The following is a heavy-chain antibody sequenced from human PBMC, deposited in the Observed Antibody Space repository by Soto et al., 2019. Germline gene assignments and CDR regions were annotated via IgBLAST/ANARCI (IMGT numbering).Heavy chain of an antibody. J-gene: IGHJ4*02. D-gene: IGHD2-2*01. Sequence: GASVKVSCKAPGGTFSSYTISWVRQAPGQGLEWMGRIIPILGIANYAQKFQGRVTITADKSTGTAYMELSSLRSEDTAVYYCARSLPPRNTYCSSTSCYENQFDYWGQGTLVTVS. CDR3: ARSLPPRNTYCSSTSCYENQFDY. CDR1: GGTFSSYT. CDR2: IIPILGIA. V-gene: IGHV1-69*02.